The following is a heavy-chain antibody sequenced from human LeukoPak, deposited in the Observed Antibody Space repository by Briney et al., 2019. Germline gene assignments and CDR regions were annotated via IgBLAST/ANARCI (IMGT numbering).Heavy chain of an antibody. CDR2: ISYDGSNK. D-gene: IGHD6-6*01. CDR1: GFTFSSYG. Sequence: GGSLRLSCAASGFTFSSYGMHWVRQAPGKGLEWVAVISYDGSNKYYADSVKGRFTISRDNSKNTLYLQMNSLRAEDTAVYYCAKDGVGSSSSLYYYYYYMDVWGKGTTVTVSS. V-gene: IGHV3-30*18. CDR3: AKDGVGSSSSLYYYYYYMDV. J-gene: IGHJ6*03.